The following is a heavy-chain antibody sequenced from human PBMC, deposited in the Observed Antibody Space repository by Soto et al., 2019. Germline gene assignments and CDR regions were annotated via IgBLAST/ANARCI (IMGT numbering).Heavy chain of an antibody. CDR3: ARAHCSSTSCYYYYGMDV. Sequence: PGGSLRLSCAASGFTFSTFGMHWVRQAPGKGLEWVSLISYDGTNKYYADSVRGRFTISRDNSKNILYLQMNTLRAEDTAVYYCARAHCSSTSCYYYYGMDVWGQGTTVTVSS. D-gene: IGHD2-2*01. CDR1: GFTFSTFG. CDR2: ISYDGTNK. J-gene: IGHJ6*02. V-gene: IGHV3-30*03.